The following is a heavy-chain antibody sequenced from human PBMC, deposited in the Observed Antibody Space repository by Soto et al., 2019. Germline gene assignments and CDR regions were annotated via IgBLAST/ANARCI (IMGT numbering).Heavy chain of an antibody. CDR3: ARGADEMATLDY. D-gene: IGHD5-12*01. CDR1: GGSVSSGSYY. Sequence: QVQLQESGPGLVKPSETLSLTCTVSGGSVSSGSYYWSWIRQPPGKGLEWIGSIYYSGSTNYNPSLKSRVTISVDTSKNQCSLKLSSVTAADTAVYYCARGADEMATLDYWGQGTLVTVSS. V-gene: IGHV4-61*01. J-gene: IGHJ4*02. CDR2: IYYSGST.